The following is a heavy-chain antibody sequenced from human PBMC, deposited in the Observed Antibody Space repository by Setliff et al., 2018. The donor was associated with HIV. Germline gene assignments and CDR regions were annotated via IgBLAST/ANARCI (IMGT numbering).Heavy chain of an antibody. V-gene: IGHV1-69*10. CDR1: GGTSNTFG. CDR3: ARGPLYGYDRGHFDY. D-gene: IGHD5-12*01. CDR2: IIPIARIP. Sequence: SVKVSCKASGGTSNTFGMNWVRQAPGQGLAWMGGIIPIARIPNYAQKFQDRVTITADESTSTVYMEISSLTSEDTALYYCARGPLYGYDRGHFDYWGQGTLVTVSS. J-gene: IGHJ4*02.